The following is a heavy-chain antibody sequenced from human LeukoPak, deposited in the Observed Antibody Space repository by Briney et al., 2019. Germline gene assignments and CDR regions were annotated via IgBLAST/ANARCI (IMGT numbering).Heavy chain of an antibody. Sequence: SETLSLTCAVYGGSFSGYYWSWIRQPPGKGLEWIGEINHSGSTNYNPSLKSRVTISVDTSKNQFSLKLSSVTAADTAVYYCARGTTNFDYWGQGTLVTVSS. CDR2: INHSGST. D-gene: IGHD1-14*01. J-gene: IGHJ4*02. CDR1: GGSFSGYY. CDR3: ARGTTNFDY. V-gene: IGHV4-34*01.